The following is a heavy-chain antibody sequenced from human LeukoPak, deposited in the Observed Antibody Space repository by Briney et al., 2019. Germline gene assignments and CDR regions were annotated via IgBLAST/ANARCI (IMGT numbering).Heavy chain of an antibody. J-gene: IGHJ5*02. V-gene: IGHV3-7*01. CDR2: IKQDGSEK. D-gene: IGHD3-10*01. CDR1: GFTFSSYW. CDR3: ARDLWGSGSMINWFDP. Sequence: GGSLRLSCAASGFTFSSYWMSWVRQAPGKGLEWVASIKQDGSEKYYVDSVKGRFTISRDNAKNSLYLQMNSLRAEDTAVYYCARDLWGSGSMINWFDPWGQGTLVTVSS.